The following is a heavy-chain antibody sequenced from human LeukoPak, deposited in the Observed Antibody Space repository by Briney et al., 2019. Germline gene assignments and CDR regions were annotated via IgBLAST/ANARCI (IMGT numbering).Heavy chain of an antibody. CDR2: IGGSSGRT. V-gene: IGHV3-23*01. CDR3: ARDPGVVAFHYLDY. D-gene: IGHD3-3*01. CDR1: GFTFSSHA. J-gene: IGHJ4*02. Sequence: GGSLRLSCAASGFTFSSHAMAWVRQAPGKGLEWVSAIGGSSGRTYYADSVKGRFTISRDNSKNTVYLQMNNLRADDTAVYYCARDPGVVAFHYLDYWGQGTLVTVSS.